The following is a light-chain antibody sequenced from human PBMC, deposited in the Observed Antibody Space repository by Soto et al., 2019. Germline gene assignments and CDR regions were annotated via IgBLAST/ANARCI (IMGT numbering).Light chain of an antibody. CDR1: QRPVPSDGNTY. Sequence: DVVLTQTPLSSPVTLGQPASISCRPRQRPVPSDGNTYRSWLQQRPGQPPRLLIYQISNRFSGVPDRFSGSGAVTDFTLKLSRVEAEDVGVYYCMQFAHFPLTLGQGTKVEIK. CDR2: QIS. V-gene: IGKV2-24*01. CDR3: MQFAHFPLT. J-gene: IGKJ1*01.